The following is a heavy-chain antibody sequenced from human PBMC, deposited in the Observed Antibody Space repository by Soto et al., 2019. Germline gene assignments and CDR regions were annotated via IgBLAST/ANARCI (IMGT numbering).Heavy chain of an antibody. V-gene: IGHV3-30*18. CDR2: ISYDGSNK. D-gene: IGHD3-22*01. Sequence: QVQLVESGGGVVQPGRSLRLSCAASGFTFSSYGMHWVRQAPGKGLEWVAVISYDGSNKYYADSVKGRFTISRDNSKNTLYLQMNSLRAEDTAVYYCAKGPFDSSGYYSASDYWGQGTLVTVSS. CDR3: AKGPFDSSGYYSASDY. J-gene: IGHJ4*02. CDR1: GFTFSSYG.